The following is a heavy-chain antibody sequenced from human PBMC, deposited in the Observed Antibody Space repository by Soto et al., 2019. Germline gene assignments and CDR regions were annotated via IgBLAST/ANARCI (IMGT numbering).Heavy chain of an antibody. CDR3: ARDPSYYGMDV. J-gene: IGHJ6*02. V-gene: IGHV1-3*01. Sequence: ASVKVSCKASGYTFSNYAIHWVRQAPGQRLEWMGWINAGNGNTKYSQNFQGRVTITRDTSASTAYMELSSLRSEDTAVYYCARDPSYYGMDVWGQGTTVTVSS. CDR1: GYTFSNYA. CDR2: INAGNGNT.